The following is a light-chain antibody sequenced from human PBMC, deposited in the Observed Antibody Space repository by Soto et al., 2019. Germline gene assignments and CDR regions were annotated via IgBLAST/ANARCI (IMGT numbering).Light chain of an antibody. V-gene: IGKV3-15*01. CDR3: QQYIEWPLT. Sequence: EIVMTQSPATLSVSPGERATLSCRASQRVSSKLAWFQQQPGRAPRLLIYATSARATGIPARFSGSGSGTEFTLTISSLQSEDFAVYYCQQYIEWPLTFGGGTRVEIK. J-gene: IGKJ4*01. CDR2: ATS. CDR1: QRVSSK.